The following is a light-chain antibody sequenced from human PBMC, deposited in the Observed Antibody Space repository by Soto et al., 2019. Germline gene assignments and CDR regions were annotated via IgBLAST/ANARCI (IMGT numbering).Light chain of an antibody. J-gene: IGKJ4*01. CDR1: QSVSSY. CDR2: GAS. CDR3: QHRSKWPLT. Sequence: IVLTQSPATLSLSPGERPTLSWRASQSVSSYLAWYQQKPGQAPRLLIYGASNRATGIPDRFSGSGSGTEFTLTISRLEPEDSEVYYCQHRSKWPLTSGGGTKVDIK. V-gene: IGKV3-11*01.